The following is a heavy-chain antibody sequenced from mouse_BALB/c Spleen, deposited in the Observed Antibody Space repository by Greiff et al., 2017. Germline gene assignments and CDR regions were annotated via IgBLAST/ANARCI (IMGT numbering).Heavy chain of an antibody. CDR1: GFSLTGYG. V-gene: IGHV2-6-7*01. CDR2: IWGDGST. J-gene: IGHJ3*01. D-gene: IGHD1-1*01. CDR3: ARGLYGSSYPFAY. Sequence: VQLQQSGPGLVAPSQSLSITCTVSGFSLTGYGVNWVRQPPGKGLEWLGMIWGDGSTDYNSALKSRLSISKDNSKSQVFLKMNSLQTDDTARYYCARGLYGSSYPFAYWGQGTLVTVSA.